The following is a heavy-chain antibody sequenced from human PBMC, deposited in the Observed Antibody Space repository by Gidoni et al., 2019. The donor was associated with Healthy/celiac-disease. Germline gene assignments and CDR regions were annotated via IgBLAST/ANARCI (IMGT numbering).Heavy chain of an antibody. CDR3: ANVGYCSSTSCYGRFDYYYGMDV. CDR1: GFPFSRHA. CDR2: ISGSGGST. Sequence: EVQLLESGGGLVQPGGSLTLSCAAPGFPFSRHAVSLVLPAPGTGPEWVSAISGSGGSTYYADSVKGRFTISRDNSKNTLYLQMNSLRAEDTAVYYCANVGYCSSTSCYGRFDYYYGMDVWGQGTTVTVSS. V-gene: IGHV3-23*01. J-gene: IGHJ6*02. D-gene: IGHD2-2*01.